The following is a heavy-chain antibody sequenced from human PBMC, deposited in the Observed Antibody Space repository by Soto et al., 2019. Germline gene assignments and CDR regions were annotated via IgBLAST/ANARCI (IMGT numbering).Heavy chain of an antibody. CDR2: IFSTDEK. Sequence: QVTLKESGPVLVKPTEPLTLTCTVSGFSLSNARMGVSWIRPPPGKALECLAHIFSTDEKSYSTSLKSRLTTSKDTSKSQVVLTMTNMDPVDTATYYCAYGGWPEYFHHWGQGTLVTVSS. CDR3: AYGGWPEYFHH. D-gene: IGHD6-19*01. V-gene: IGHV2-26*01. J-gene: IGHJ1*01. CDR1: GFSLSNARMG.